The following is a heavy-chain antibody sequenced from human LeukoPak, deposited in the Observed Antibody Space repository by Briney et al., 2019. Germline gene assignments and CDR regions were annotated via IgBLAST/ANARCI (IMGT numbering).Heavy chain of an antibody. V-gene: IGHV3-23*01. J-gene: IGHJ4*02. CDR1: GFTFSTYG. D-gene: IGHD3-10*01. Sequence: GGSLRLSCVASGFTFSTYGMSWVRQAPGKGLEWVSAISGSGGSTYYADSVKGRFTISRDNSKNTLYLQMNSLRAEDTAVYYCAKDKKYYYGSGSALFDYWGQGTLVTVSS. CDR3: AKDKKYYYGSGSALFDY. CDR2: ISGSGGST.